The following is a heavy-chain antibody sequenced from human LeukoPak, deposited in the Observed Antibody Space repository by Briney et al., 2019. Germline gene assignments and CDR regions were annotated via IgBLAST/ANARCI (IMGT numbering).Heavy chain of an antibody. Sequence: KPSETLSLTCTVSGGSISRSNYYWDWIRQPPGKGLEWIGSAYQSGSTYYNPSLKSRVTISADTSKNQFSLKLSSVTAADTAVYFCATGGGLAVSHIWGQGTLVTVSS. D-gene: IGHD6-19*01. V-gene: IGHV4-39*01. CDR1: GGSISRSNYY. CDR3: ATGGGLAVSHI. J-gene: IGHJ4*02. CDR2: AYQSGST.